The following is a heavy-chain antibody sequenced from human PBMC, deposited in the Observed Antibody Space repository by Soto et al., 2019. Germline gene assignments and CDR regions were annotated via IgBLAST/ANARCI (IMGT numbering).Heavy chain of an antibody. V-gene: IGHV3-7*03. CDR3: ARDLGYCSSTSCPEDAFDI. J-gene: IGHJ3*02. CDR2: IEQDGSEK. D-gene: IGHD2-2*01. CDR1: GFTFSSYW. Sequence: GGSLRLSCAASGFTFSSYWMSWVRQAPGKGLEWVANIEQDGSEKYYVDSVKGRFTISRDNAKSSLYLQMNSLRAEDTAVYYCARDLGYCSSTSCPEDAFDIWGQGTMVTVSS.